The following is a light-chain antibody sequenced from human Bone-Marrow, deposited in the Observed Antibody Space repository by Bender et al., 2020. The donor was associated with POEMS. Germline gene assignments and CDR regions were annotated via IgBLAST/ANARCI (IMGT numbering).Light chain of an antibody. CDR2: KDS. Sequence: SYELTQPSSVSVSPGQTARITCSGALLAKKYARWFQQKPGQAPVLVIYKDSERPSGIPERFSGSTSGTTVTLIISGVQAEDEADYYCQSADSSGTYPVVFGGGTKLTVL. J-gene: IGLJ2*01. CDR1: LLAKKY. CDR3: QSADSSGTYPVV. V-gene: IGLV3-25*03.